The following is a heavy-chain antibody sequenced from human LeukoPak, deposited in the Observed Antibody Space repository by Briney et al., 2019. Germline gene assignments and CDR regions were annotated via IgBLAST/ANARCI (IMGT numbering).Heavy chain of an antibody. CDR3: ARETKYSGYDGGGNWFDP. Sequence: ASVKVSCKASGGTFSSYAISWVRQAPGQGLEWLGIINPSGGSTSYAQKFQGRVTMTRDTSTSTVYMELSSLRSEDTAVYYCARETKYSGYDGGGNWFDPWGQGTLVTVSS. CDR1: GGTFSSYA. CDR2: INPSGGST. V-gene: IGHV1-46*01. D-gene: IGHD5-12*01. J-gene: IGHJ5*02.